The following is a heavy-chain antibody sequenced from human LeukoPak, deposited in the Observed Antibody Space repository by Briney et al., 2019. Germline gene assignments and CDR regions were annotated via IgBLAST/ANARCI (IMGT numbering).Heavy chain of an antibody. CDR3: ARNTPSIAARLGY. CDR2: SSDGST. CDR1: GFTFSSYA. V-gene: IGHV3-23*01. Sequence: PGGSLRLSCAASGFTFSSYAMSWVRQAPGKGLEWVSTSSDGSTYYADSVKGRFTISRDNSKNTLYLQMNSLRAEDTAVYYCARNTPSIAARLGYWGQGTLVTVSS. J-gene: IGHJ4*02. D-gene: IGHD6-6*01.